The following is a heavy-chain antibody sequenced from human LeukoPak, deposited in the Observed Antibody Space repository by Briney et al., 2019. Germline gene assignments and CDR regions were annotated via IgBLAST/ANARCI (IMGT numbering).Heavy chain of an antibody. CDR2: FSGSGGTT. Sequence: GGSLRLSCAASGFTFSSYAMSWVRQAPGRGLEWVSGFSGSGGTTYNADSVKGRFTISRDNSKNTLYLQMNSLRAEDTAVYYCANGNRCTSPNCLGYYYFYMDVWGKGTTVTVSS. CDR3: ANGNRCTSPNCLGYYYFYMDV. CDR1: GFTFSSYA. J-gene: IGHJ6*03. D-gene: IGHD2-8*01. V-gene: IGHV3-23*01.